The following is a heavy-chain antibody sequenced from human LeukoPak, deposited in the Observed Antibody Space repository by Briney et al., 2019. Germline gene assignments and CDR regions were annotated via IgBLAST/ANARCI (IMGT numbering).Heavy chain of an antibody. D-gene: IGHD4-11*01. V-gene: IGHV4-59*01. CDR2: IYYSGST. CDR1: GGSIGSYY. Sequence: SETLSLTXTVSGGSIGSYYWSWIRQPPGKGLEWIGYIYYSGSTNYNPSLESRVTISVDTSKSHFSLKLSSVTAADTAVYYCARTTVTTLDYWYFDLWGRGTLVTVSS. J-gene: IGHJ2*01. CDR3: ARTTVTTLDYWYFDL.